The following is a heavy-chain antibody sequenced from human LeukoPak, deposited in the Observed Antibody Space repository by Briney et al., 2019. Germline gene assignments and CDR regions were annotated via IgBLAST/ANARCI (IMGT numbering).Heavy chain of an antibody. CDR1: GFSFSAYI. CDR3: TRRYGGHSGWAGYHDS. Sequence: GGSLRLSCVASGFSFSAYIMHWVRQAPGKGLEYVSAIRSDGSSTFYTNSVKGRFTISRDNSTSTLYLQMGSLRAEDTAVYYCTRRYGGHSGWAGYHDSWGQGTLVTVSS. D-gene: IGHD6-19*01. V-gene: IGHV3-64*01. J-gene: IGHJ4*02. CDR2: IRSDGSST.